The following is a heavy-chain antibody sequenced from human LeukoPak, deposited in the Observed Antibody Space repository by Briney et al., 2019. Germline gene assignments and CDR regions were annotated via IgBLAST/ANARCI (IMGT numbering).Heavy chain of an antibody. CDR3: ARDTGSSPEYFQH. Sequence: SVKVSCKASGYTFTSYGISWVRQAPGQGLEWMGGIIPIFGTANYAQKFQGRVTITADESTSTAYMELSSLRSEDTAVYYCARDTGSSPEYFQHWGQGTLVTVSS. D-gene: IGHD6-6*01. V-gene: IGHV1-69*13. J-gene: IGHJ1*01. CDR2: IIPIFGTA. CDR1: GYTFTSYG.